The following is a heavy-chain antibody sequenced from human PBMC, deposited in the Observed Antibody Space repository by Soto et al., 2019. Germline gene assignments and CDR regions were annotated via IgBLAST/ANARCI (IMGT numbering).Heavy chain of an antibody. D-gene: IGHD3-3*01. J-gene: IGHJ4*02. CDR3: ARAGYDFWSGYCVYFDY. Sequence: ASVKVSCKASGYTFTSYGISWVRQAPGQGLEWMGWISAYNGNTNYAQKLQGRVTMTTDTSTSTAYMELRSLRSDDTAVYYCARAGYDFWSGYCVYFDYWGQGTLVTVSS. CDR2: ISAYNGNT. V-gene: IGHV1-18*04. CDR1: GYTFTSYG.